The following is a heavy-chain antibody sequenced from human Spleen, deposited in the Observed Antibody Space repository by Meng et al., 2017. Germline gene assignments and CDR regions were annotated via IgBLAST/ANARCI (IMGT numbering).Heavy chain of an antibody. CDR3: ARRDTAMVNYYYGMDV. J-gene: IGHJ6*02. Sequence: GGSLRLSCAASGFTFSDYYMSWIRQAPGKGLEWVSYISSSGSTIYYADSVKGRFTISRDNAKNSLYLQMNSLRAEDTAVYCCARRDTAMVNYYYGMDVWGQGTTVTVSS. CDR1: GFTFSDYY. V-gene: IGHV3-11*01. CDR2: ISSSGSTI. D-gene: IGHD5-18*01.